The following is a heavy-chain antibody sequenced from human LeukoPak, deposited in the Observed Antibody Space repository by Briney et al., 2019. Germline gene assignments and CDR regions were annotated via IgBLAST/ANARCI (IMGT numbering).Heavy chain of an antibody. CDR2: IYHSGST. V-gene: IGHV4-38-2*01. Sequence: PSETLSLTCAVSGYSICGGSYWGWIRQPPGKGREWTGIIYHSGSTSYNPSLKSRFTISVDTSNNHFSLKLSSVTAADTVVYYCGRMTTVTTSWFAPWGQGTLVTVSS. J-gene: IGHJ5*02. CDR1: GYSICGGSY. CDR3: GRMTTVTTSWFAP. D-gene: IGHD4-17*01.